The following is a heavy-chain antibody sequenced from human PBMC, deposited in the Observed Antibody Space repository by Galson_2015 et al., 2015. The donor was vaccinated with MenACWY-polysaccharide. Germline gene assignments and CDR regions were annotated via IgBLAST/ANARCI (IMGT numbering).Heavy chain of an antibody. D-gene: IGHD4-23*01. CDR2: ISGSGGTT. CDR3: AKRMTTVGAFDI. V-gene: IGHV3-23*01. J-gene: IGHJ3*02. Sequence: SLRLSCAASGFTFSSCAMSWVRQAPGKGLEWVSGISGSGGTTYYADSVKGWFTISRDNSKNTLYLQMNSLRAEDTAVYYCAKRMTTVGAFDIWGHGTMVTVSS. CDR1: GFTFSSCA.